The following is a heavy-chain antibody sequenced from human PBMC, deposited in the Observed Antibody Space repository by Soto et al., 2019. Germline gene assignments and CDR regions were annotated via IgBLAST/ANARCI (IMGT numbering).Heavy chain of an antibody. V-gene: IGHV3-33*01. CDR2: IWYDGSNK. CDR1: GFTFSSYG. Sequence: QVQLVESGGGVVQPGRSLRLSCAASGFTFSSYGMHWVRQAPGKGLEWVAVIWYDGSNKYYADSVKGRFTISRDNSKNTLYLQMNSLRAEDTAVYYCAREMSKARGAAAAPFDYWGQGTLVTVSS. J-gene: IGHJ4*02. D-gene: IGHD6-13*01. CDR3: AREMSKARGAAAAPFDY.